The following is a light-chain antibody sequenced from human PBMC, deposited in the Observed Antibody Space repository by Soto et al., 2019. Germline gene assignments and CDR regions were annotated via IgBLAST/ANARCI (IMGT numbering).Light chain of an antibody. CDR1: QSVTSN. CDR2: GAS. J-gene: IGKJ1*01. V-gene: IGKV3-15*01. CDR3: QQYASSPPT. Sequence: EVVMTQSPDTLSVSPGERATLSCRASQSVTSNLAWYQQKLGQAPRLLIYGASTRATGISARFSGSGSGTEFTLTISGLQSEDFAVYYCQQYASSPPTFGQGTKVDIK.